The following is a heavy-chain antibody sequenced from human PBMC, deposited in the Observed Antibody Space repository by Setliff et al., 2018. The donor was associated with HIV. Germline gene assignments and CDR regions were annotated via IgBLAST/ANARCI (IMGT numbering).Heavy chain of an antibody. D-gene: IGHD1-26*01. Sequence: ASVKVSCKASGYRFISYGITWVRQAPGQGPEWMGYMSVYNAKADYAQKFQGRVTMTTDTSTSTVYMELRSLTSDDTAVYYCARGVGATSAQHWGQGTLVAVSS. CDR1: GYRFISYG. CDR3: ARGVGATSAQH. CDR2: MSVYNAKA. V-gene: IGHV1-18*01. J-gene: IGHJ1*01.